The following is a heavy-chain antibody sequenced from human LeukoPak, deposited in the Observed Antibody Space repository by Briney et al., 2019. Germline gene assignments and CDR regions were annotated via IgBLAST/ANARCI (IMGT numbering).Heavy chain of an antibody. J-gene: IGHJ4*02. V-gene: IGHV3-7*04. Sequence: GRSLRLSCVASEFSFDNYRMNWVRQAPGKGLEWVANINQDGSEKYYVNSVQGRFTISRDNAKNSLYLQMNSLRAEDTAVYYCARGTPAYSYGSSDSHYGHFDYWGQGTLVTVSS. D-gene: IGHD3-22*01. CDR1: EFSFDNYR. CDR2: INQDGSEK. CDR3: ARGTPAYSYGSSDSHYGHFDY.